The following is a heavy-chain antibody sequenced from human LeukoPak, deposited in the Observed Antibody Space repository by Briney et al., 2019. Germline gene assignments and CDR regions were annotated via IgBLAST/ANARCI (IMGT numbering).Heavy chain of an antibody. CDR3: ARAYDFPDC. J-gene: IGHJ4*02. Sequence: PSQTLSLTCTVSGGSIRSSYYYWGWIRQPPGKGLEWIGSIYDSGSTYYNPSLKSRVTISVDTSKNQFSLKLNSVTAADTAVYYCARAYDFPDCWGQGTLVTVSS. V-gene: IGHV4-39*01. CDR1: GGSIRSSYYY. D-gene: IGHD3-3*01. CDR2: IYDSGST.